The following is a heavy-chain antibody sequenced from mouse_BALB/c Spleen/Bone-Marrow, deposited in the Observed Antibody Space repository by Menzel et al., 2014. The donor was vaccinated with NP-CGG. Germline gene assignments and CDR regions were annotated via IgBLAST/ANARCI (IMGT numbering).Heavy chain of an antibody. D-gene: IGHD2-3*01. CDR1: GYSITSGYY. V-gene: IGHV3-6*02. J-gene: IGHJ4*01. CDR2: ISYDGSN. CDR3: ARWLLHYYAMDY. Sequence: QSGPGLVKPSQSLSLTCSVTGYSITSGYYWNWIRQFPGNKLEWMGYISYDGSNNYNPSLKNRISITRDTSKNQFFLKLNSVTTEDTATYYCARWLLHYYAMDYWGQATSVTVSS.